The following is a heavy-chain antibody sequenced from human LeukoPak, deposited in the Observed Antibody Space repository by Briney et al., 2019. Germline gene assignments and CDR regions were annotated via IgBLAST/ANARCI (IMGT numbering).Heavy chain of an antibody. V-gene: IGHV3-53*01. CDR1: GFNVSSNY. Sequence: GGSLRLSCAASGFNVSSNYMSWVRQAPGKGLEWVSDIYSSGDTYYADSVKGRFTISRDNSKNMLYLQMNGLRAEDTAVYYCARVIYGSGTYYKGWFDPWGQGTLVTVSS. D-gene: IGHD3-10*01. J-gene: IGHJ5*02. CDR2: IYSSGDT. CDR3: ARVIYGSGTYYKGWFDP.